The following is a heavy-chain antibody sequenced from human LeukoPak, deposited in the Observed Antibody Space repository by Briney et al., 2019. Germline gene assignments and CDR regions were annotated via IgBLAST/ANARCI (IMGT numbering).Heavy chain of an antibody. V-gene: IGHV3-9*03. J-gene: IGHJ4*02. CDR1: GFTFDDYV. Sequence: GGSLRLSCAASGFTFDDYVMHWVRQAPGKGLEWVSGIIWNGGSIGYADSVKGRFTISRDNAKNSLYLQMNSLRAEDLALYSCAKDGTRSASSGYDSYLAYSGQGRPVSASS. CDR2: IIWNGGSI. D-gene: IGHD3-22*01. CDR3: AKDGTRSASSGYDSYLAY.